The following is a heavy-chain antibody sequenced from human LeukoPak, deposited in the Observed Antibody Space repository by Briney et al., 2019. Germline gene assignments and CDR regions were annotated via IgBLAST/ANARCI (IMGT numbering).Heavy chain of an antibody. CDR3: AGQSWGSEDY. CDR1: GASISTSSYY. J-gene: IGHJ4*02. D-gene: IGHD7-27*01. V-gene: IGHV4-39*01. Sequence: SETLSLTCTVSGASISTSSYYWGWVRQPPGKGLEWIGSIYYSVTNYYNPSLKSRLTISVDTSKNQFSLQLSAVTAADTAVYFCAGQSWGSEDYWGQGTLVTVSS. CDR2: IYYSVTN.